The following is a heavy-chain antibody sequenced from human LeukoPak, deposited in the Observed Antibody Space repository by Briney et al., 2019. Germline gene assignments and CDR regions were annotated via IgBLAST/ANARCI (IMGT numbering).Heavy chain of an antibody. J-gene: IGHJ6*03. CDR1: DGSISGYY. V-gene: IGHV4-59*01. Sequence: SETLSLTCTVSDGSISGYYWNWIRQPPGKGLEWIGYIYYSGSTNYNPSLKSRVTISVDTSKTQFSLKLSYVTAADTAVYYCARVSWFPGSSYYYMDVWDKGTTVTVSS. CDR2: IYYSGST. D-gene: IGHD3-9*01. CDR3: ARVSWFPGSSYYYMDV.